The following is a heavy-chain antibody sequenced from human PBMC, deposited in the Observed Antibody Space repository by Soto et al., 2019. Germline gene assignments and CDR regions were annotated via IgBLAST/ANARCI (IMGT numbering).Heavy chain of an antibody. V-gene: IGHV3-33*01. Sequence: QVQLVESGGGVVQPGRSLRLSCAESGFTFSSYGMHWVRQAPGKGLEWVAVIWYDGSNKYYADSVKGRFTISRDNSKNTLYLQMNSLRAEDTAVYYCARISTISSSWRDAFDIWCQGTMVTVSS. CDR1: GFTFSSYG. CDR2: IWYDGSNK. J-gene: IGHJ3*02. D-gene: IGHD6-13*01. CDR3: ARISTISSSWRDAFDI.